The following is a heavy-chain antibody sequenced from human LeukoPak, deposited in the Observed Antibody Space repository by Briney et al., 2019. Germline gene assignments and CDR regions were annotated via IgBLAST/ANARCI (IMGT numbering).Heavy chain of an antibody. V-gene: IGHV1-2*02. Sequence: ASVKLSSKASGYTFTGYYMHWVRQAPGQGLEWMGWINPNSSGTKYAKKFTGRVTMTRDTSISTAYMELSRLRSDETAVYYCARVYYYDSSSHFGYWGQGTLVTVSS. CDR2: INPNSSGT. CDR1: GYTFTGYY. J-gene: IGHJ4*02. CDR3: ARVYYYDSSSHFGY. D-gene: IGHD3-22*01.